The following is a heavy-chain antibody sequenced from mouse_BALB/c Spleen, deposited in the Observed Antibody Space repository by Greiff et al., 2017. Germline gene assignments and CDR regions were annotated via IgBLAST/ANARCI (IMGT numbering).Heavy chain of an antibody. CDR2: INPSTGYT. CDR3: ARMGDYDVGNAY. D-gene: IGHD2-4*01. Sequence: QVQLKESGAELAKPGASVKMSCKASGYTFTSYWMHWVKQRPGQGLEWIGYINPSTGYTEYNQKFKDKATLTADKSSSTAYMQLSSLTSEDSAVYYCARMGDYDVGNAYWGQGTLVTVSA. V-gene: IGHV1-7*01. CDR1: GYTFTSYW. J-gene: IGHJ3*01.